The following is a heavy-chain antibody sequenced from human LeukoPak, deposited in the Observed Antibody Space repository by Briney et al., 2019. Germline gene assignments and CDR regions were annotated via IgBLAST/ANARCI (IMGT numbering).Heavy chain of an antibody. V-gene: IGHV1-2*02. J-gene: IGHJ4*02. CDR1: GYTFNAYY. CDR2: INLNSGGA. CDR3: ARSYNWNDPFDY. Sequence: ASVKVSCKASGYTFNAYYIHWVRQAPGQGLEWMGWINLNSGGANYAQKFQGRVTMTRDTSISTAYMELSRLRSDDTAVYYCARSYNWNDPFDYWGQGTLVTVSS. D-gene: IGHD1-1*01.